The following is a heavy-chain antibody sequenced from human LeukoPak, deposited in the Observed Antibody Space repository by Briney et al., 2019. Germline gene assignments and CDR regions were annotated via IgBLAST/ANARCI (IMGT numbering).Heavy chain of an antibody. CDR3: AREGYYDFWSGPLPLDY. CDR1: GFTFSSYA. D-gene: IGHD3-3*01. V-gene: IGHV3-64*01. J-gene: IGHJ4*02. Sequence: GGSLRLSCAASGFTFSSYAMHWVRQAPGKGLEYVSASSSNGGSKYYANSVKGRFTISRDNSKNTLYLQMGRLRAEDMAVYYCAREGYYDFWSGPLPLDYWGQGTLVTVSS. CDR2: SSSNGGSK.